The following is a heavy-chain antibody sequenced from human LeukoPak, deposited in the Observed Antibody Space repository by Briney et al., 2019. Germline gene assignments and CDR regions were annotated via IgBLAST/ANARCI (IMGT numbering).Heavy chain of an antibody. V-gene: IGHV4-34*01. CDR2: INHSGST. CDR3: ARDSVTSPTDAFDI. CDR1: GGSFSGYY. Sequence: SETLSLTCAVYGGSFSGYYWSWIRQPPGKGLEWIGEINHSGSTNYNPSLKSRVTISVDTSKNQFSLKLSSVTAADTAVYYCARDSVTSPTDAFDIWGQGTMVTVSS. D-gene: IGHD4-17*01. J-gene: IGHJ3*02.